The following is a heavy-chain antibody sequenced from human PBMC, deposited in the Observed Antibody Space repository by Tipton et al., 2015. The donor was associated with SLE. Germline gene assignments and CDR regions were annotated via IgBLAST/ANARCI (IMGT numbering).Heavy chain of an antibody. CDR2: ISPETGNT. CDR1: GYTFRSFG. CDR3: ASDSAGVAAVGTGYYDGMAV. V-gene: IGHV1-18*01. D-gene: IGHD6-13*01. J-gene: IGHJ6*01. Sequence: QVQLVQSGAEVKKPGASVKVSCKASGYTFRSFGVNWLRQAPGHGLEWLGWISPETGNTKYAQKLQGRVTVTTDTSTSTAYMDPCSLRSDDTADYYCASDSAGVAAVGTGYYDGMAVWGQGTSVTVSS.